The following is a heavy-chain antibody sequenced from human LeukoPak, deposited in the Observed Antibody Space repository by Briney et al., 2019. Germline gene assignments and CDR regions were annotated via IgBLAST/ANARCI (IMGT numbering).Heavy chain of an antibody. CDR3: AKGSSSGTVDY. CDR1: GFTFSNYD. J-gene: IGHJ4*02. CDR2: ISYDGTNK. V-gene: IGHV3-30*18. Sequence: PGGSLRLSCAASGFTFSNYDMHRVRQAPGKGLEWVAFISYDGTNKYYADSVKGRFTFSRDNSKYPLYLQMNSLRAEDTAVYYCAKGSSSGTVDYWGQGTLVAVSS. D-gene: IGHD3-22*01.